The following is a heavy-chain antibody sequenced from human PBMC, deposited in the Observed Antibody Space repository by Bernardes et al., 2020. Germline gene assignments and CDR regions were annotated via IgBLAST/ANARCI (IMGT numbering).Heavy chain of an antibody. CDR2: ISSSSSTI. Sequence: GGSLRLSCAASGFTFSSYSMNWVRQAPGKGLEWVSYISSSSSTIYYADSVKGRFTISRDNAKNSLYLQMNSLRDEDTAVYYCARDEKAHRSSSSSSYYYGMDVWGKGTTVTVSS. CDR1: GFTFSSYS. J-gene: IGHJ6*04. CDR3: ARDEKAHRSSSSSSYYYGMDV. V-gene: IGHV3-48*02. D-gene: IGHD6-6*01.